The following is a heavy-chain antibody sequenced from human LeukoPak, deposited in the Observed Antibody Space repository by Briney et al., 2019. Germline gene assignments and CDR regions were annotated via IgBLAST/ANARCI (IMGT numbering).Heavy chain of an antibody. CDR2: INWNGGIT. J-gene: IGHJ5*01. Sequence: GGSLRLSCAASGFTFDDYGMSWVRQAPGKGLECVSGINWNGGITGYADSVKGGFTISRDNAKNSLYLQMNSLRAEDTALYYCARDPSRYGLDGWFDSWGQGTVVSVSS. CDR1: GFTFDDYG. D-gene: IGHD3-9*01. V-gene: IGHV3-20*04. CDR3: ARDPSRYGLDGWFDS.